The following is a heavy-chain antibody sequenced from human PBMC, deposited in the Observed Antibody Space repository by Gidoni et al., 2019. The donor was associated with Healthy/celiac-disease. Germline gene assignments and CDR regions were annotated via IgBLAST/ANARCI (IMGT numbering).Heavy chain of an antibody. CDR1: GFTFSNAW. CDR2: IKSKTDGGTT. CDR3: TSTYYDFWSGYYSTYYYGMDV. Sequence: EVQLVESGGGLVKPGGSLRLSCAASGFTFSNAWMNWVRQAPGKGLEWVGRIKSKTDGGTTDYAAPVKGRFTISRDDSKNTLYLQMNSLKTEDTAVYYCTSTYYDFWSGYYSTYYYGMDVWGQGTTVTVSS. D-gene: IGHD3-3*01. V-gene: IGHV3-15*07. J-gene: IGHJ6*02.